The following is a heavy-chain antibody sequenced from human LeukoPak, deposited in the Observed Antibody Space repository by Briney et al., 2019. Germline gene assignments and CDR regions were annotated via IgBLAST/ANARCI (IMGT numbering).Heavy chain of an antibody. J-gene: IGHJ4*02. Sequence: GGSLRLSCAASGFTFSSYAMSWVRQAPGKGLEWVSAISGSGGSTYYADSVKGRFTISRDNSKNTLYLQMNSLRAEDTAVYYCARAIVGRLGYYDFWSGYSWWGQGTLVTVSS. D-gene: IGHD3-3*01. CDR3: ARAIVGRLGYYDFWSGYSW. CDR1: GFTFSSYA. CDR2: ISGSGGST. V-gene: IGHV3-23*01.